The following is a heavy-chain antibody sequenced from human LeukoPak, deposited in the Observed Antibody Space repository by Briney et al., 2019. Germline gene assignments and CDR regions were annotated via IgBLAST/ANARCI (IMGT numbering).Heavy chain of an antibody. CDR3: ARYCTSTTCILRGFDY. CDR1: GYSISSGYY. J-gene: IGHJ4*02. CDR2: IYHTGSA. V-gene: IGHV4-38-2*02. Sequence: SETLSLTCTVSGYSISSGYYWGWIRQPPGKGLEWIANIYHTGSAHYNPSLKSRATISVDTSKNQFSLKLSSVTAADTAVYYCARYCTSTTCILRGFDYWGQGTLVTVSS. D-gene: IGHD2-2*01.